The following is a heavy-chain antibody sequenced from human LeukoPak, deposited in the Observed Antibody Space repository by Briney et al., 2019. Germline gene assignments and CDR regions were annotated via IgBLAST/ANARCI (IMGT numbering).Heavy chain of an antibody. CDR2: ISSSGSTI. CDR1: GFTFSSYE. Sequence: GGSLRLSCAASGFTFSSYEMNWVRQAPGKGLEWVSYISSSGSTIYYADSVKGRFTISRDNAKNTLYLQMNSLRAGDTAVYYCAREATLEGAFDIWGQGTMVTVSS. J-gene: IGHJ3*02. CDR3: AREATLEGAFDI. V-gene: IGHV3-48*03.